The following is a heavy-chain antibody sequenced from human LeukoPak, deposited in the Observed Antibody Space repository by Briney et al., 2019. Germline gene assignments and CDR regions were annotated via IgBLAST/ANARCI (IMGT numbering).Heavy chain of an antibody. CDR2: ISGSSSHI. Sequence: GGSLRLSCAASAFTFSGYIMNWVRQAPGKGLEWVSSISGSSSHIYYADSVKGRFTISRDNSKNTLYLQMNSLRAEDTAVYYCAKLGYCSSTSCTTNWFDPWGQGTLVTVSS. CDR3: AKLGYCSSTSCTTNWFDP. CDR1: AFTFSGYI. V-gene: IGHV3-21*04. J-gene: IGHJ5*02. D-gene: IGHD2-2*01.